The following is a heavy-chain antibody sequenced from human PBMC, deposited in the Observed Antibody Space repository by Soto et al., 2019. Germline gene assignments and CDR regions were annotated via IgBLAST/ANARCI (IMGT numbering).Heavy chain of an antibody. CDR2: INPSGGST. CDR3: AEEGIAAAGTGSMDV. J-gene: IGHJ6*02. CDR1: GYTFTNYY. Sequence: QVQLVQSGAEVKKPGASVKVSCKASGYTFTNYYMHWVRQAPGQGLEWMGIINPSGGSTSYAQKLRGKVTMHRDTSTSTVDREMSSLRCEDTAVYYWAEEGIAAAGTGSMDVWGQGTTVTVSS. V-gene: IGHV1-46*04. D-gene: IGHD6-13*01.